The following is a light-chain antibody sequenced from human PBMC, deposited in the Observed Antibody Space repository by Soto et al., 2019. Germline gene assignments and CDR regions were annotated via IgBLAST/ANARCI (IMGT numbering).Light chain of an antibody. V-gene: IGKV3-20*01. CDR1: QSVSSN. Sequence: EIVMTQSPATLSVSPGERATLSCRASQSVSSNFAWYQQKPGQAPRLLIYRTSNRATGNPDRFSGSGSGTDFTLTISRLEPEDFAVYWCQQYDSSPRTFGQGTKVDIK. CDR2: RTS. J-gene: IGKJ1*01. CDR3: QQYDSSPRT.